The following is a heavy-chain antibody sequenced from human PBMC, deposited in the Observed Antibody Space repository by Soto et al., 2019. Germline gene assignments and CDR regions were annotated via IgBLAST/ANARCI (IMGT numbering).Heavy chain of an antibody. J-gene: IGHJ3*02. V-gene: IGHV1-58*01. CDR2: IVVGSGNT. Sequence: SVKVSCKASGFTFTSSAVQWVRQARGQRLEWIGWIVVGSGNTNYAQKFQERVTITRDMSTSTAYMELSSLRSEDTAVYYCAADRVYAIGLFDIWGQGTMVTVSS. CDR3: AADRVYAIGLFDI. D-gene: IGHD2-8*01. CDR1: GFTFTSSA.